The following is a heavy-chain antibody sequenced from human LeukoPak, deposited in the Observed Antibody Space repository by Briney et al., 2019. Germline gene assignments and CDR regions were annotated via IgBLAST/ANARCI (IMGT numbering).Heavy chain of an antibody. Sequence: PGGPLRLSCTTSGFTFGDYAMTWFRQAPGKGLEWVGFIRSKFYGGTTEYAASVKGRFTISRDDFKSIAYLQMNSLKTEDTAVYYCTRGAYGSGSYSPFSDFDIWGQGTMVTVSS. CDR2: IRSKFYGGTT. D-gene: IGHD3-10*01. CDR1: GFTFGDYA. J-gene: IGHJ3*02. V-gene: IGHV3-49*03. CDR3: TRGAYGSGSYSPFSDFDI.